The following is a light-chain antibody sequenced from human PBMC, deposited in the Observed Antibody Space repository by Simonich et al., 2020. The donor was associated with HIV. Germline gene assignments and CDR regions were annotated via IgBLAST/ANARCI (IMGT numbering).Light chain of an antibody. CDR1: SSNIGSNT. CDR3: YSYAPGRTL. J-gene: IGLJ2*01. V-gene: IGLV1-44*01. CDR2: EGS. Sequence: QSVLTQPPSASGTPGQRVTISCSGSSSNIGSNTVNWYQQLPGTAPKLMIYEGSERPSGVSNRFSGSKSGNTASLTISGLQTEDEATYYCYSYAPGRTLFGGGTKLTVL.